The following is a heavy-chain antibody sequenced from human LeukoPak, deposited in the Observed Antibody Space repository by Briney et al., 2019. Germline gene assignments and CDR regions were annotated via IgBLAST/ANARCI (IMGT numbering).Heavy chain of an antibody. CDR2: IYPSGGT. CDR1: GGSISSYY. CDR3: ARDQAATVTYNWFDP. D-gene: IGHD4-17*01. V-gene: IGHV4-4*07. J-gene: IGHJ5*02. Sequence: SETLSLTCTVSGGSISSYYWSWIRQPPGKGLEWIGRIYPSGGTNYNLSLKSRVTMSVDTSKNQFSLKLNYMTAADTAVYYCARDQAATVTYNWFDPWGQGTLVTVSS.